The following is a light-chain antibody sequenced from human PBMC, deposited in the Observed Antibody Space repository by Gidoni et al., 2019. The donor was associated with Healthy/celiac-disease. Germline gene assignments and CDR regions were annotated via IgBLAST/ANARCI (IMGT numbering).Light chain of an antibody. Sequence: IVLPQSPGTLSLSPGERATLSCRASQSVSSSYLAWYQQKPGQAPRLLIYGASSRATGIPDRFSGSGSGTDFTLTISRLEPEDFAVYYCQQYGTSGRTFGGXTKVEIK. V-gene: IGKV3-20*01. CDR2: GAS. J-gene: IGKJ4*01. CDR3: QQYGTSGRT. CDR1: QSVSSSY.